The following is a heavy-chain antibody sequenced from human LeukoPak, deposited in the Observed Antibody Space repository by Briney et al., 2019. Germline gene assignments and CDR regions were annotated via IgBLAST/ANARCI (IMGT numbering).Heavy chain of an antibody. CDR2: ININSGNT. J-gene: IGHJ4*02. D-gene: IGHD2-21*02. V-gene: IGHV1-8*01. Sequence: ASVKVSCKASGYTFTNYDIIWVRQATGQGLEWMGWININSGNTRYAQKFQGRVTMTRDTSISPAYTEVSSLRYDDTAGYYCASVTESIDYWRQGTQVTVSS. CDR1: GYTFTNYD. CDR3: ASVTESIDY.